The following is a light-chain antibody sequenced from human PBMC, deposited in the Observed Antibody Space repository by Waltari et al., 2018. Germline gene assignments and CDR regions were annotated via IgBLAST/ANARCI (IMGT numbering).Light chain of an antibody. J-gene: IGKJ1*01. CDR1: QDINRY. CDR2: DVS. CDR3: QQYYTFPRA. Sequence: VIWMTQSPSLVSASIGDRVTINCRRSQDINRYLAWFQQKPGKSPDLLIYDVSILQSGVPSRFSGSGSGTDFTLTISRLQSEDFATYYCQQYYTFPRAFGQGTKVEI. V-gene: IGKV1D-8*01.